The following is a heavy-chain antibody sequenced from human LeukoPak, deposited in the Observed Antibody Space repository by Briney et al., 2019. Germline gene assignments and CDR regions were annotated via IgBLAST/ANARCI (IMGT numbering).Heavy chain of an antibody. CDR3: GRASRSGRPAGIDY. CDR2: IKQDGSEN. D-gene: IGHD3-3*01. V-gene: IGHV3-7*03. CDR1: GFTFSSYW. Sequence: GGSLRLSCAASGFTFSSYWMSWVRQAPGKGLEWVANIKQDGSENYYVDSVKGRFTISRDNAKNSLYLQMNSLRAEDTAVYYCGRASRSGRPAGIDYWGQGTLVTVSS. J-gene: IGHJ4*02.